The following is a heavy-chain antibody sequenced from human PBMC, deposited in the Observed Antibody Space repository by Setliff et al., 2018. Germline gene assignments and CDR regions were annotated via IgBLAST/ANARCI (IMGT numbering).Heavy chain of an antibody. Sequence: PSETLSLTCTVSGGSISSRNYYWGWIRQPPGKGLEWIGSIYYSGSTYYNPSLKSRITISVDTSKNQFSLKLSSVTAADTAVYYCARLGTDYIMTRVNSYQYYFYMDVWCKGTTVTVSS. CDR2: IYYSGST. J-gene: IGHJ6*03. D-gene: IGHD5-18*01. CDR3: ARLGTDYIMTRVNSYQYYFYMDV. CDR1: GGSISSRNYY. V-gene: IGHV4-39*01.